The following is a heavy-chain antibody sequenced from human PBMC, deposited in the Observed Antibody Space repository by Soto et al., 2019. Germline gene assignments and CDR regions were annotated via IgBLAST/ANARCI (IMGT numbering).Heavy chain of an antibody. CDR1: GYTFTGYY. CDR2: INPNSGGT. Sequence: ASVKVSCKASGYTFTGYYMHWVRQAPGQGLEWMGWINPNSGGTNYAQKFQGWVTMTRDTSISTAYMELSRLRSDDTAVYYCARDVGDFIVGAVFDYWGQGTRVTVS. V-gene: IGHV1-2*04. CDR3: ARDVGDFIVGAVFDY. D-gene: IGHD1-26*01. J-gene: IGHJ4*02.